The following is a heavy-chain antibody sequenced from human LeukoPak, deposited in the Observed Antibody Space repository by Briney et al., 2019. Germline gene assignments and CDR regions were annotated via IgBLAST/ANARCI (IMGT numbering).Heavy chain of an antibody. CDR3: AKDPFRWAFDY. CDR2: IGGSDDRT. Sequence: GGSLRLSCAASGFTFSIYAMSWVRQAPGKGLEWVSAIGGSDDRTDYADSVKGRFTISRDISKNTLYLQMNSLRAEDTAVYFCAKDPFRWAFDYWGQGTLVTVSS. V-gene: IGHV3-23*01. CDR1: GFTFSIYA. J-gene: IGHJ4*02. D-gene: IGHD5-24*01.